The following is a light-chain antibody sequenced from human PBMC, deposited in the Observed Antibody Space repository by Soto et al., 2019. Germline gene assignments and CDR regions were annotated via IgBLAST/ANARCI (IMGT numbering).Light chain of an antibody. V-gene: IGLV1-44*01. CDR3: AAWDGSLNNLL. J-gene: IGLJ2*01. CDR2: GDN. CDR1: GSSIGTNT. Sequence: QSVLTQPPSASGTPGQRVTISCSGSGSSIGTNTVNLYRQLPGTAPKLLIYGDNQRPSGVPDRFSGSKSGTSASLAISGLQSEDDADYYCAAWDGSLNNLLFGRGTTVPV.